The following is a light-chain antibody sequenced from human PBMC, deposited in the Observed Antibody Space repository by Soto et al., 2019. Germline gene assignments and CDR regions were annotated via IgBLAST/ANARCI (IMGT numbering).Light chain of an antibody. J-gene: IGLJ3*02. CDR3: QSCANSLRGWV. V-gene: IGLV1-40*01. CDR2: GNS. Sequence: QSVLTQPPSVSGAPGQRVTISCTGSSSNIGAGYDVHWYQQLPGTAPKLLIYGNSNRPSGVPDRFSGSKSGTSASLAITGLGAEGEDEYYGQSCANSLRGWVFGGGTKLTVL. CDR1: SSNIGAGYD.